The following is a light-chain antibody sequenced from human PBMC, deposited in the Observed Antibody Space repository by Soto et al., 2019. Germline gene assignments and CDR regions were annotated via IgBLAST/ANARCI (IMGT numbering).Light chain of an antibody. CDR1: QTISSW. J-gene: IGKJ1*01. Sequence: EIKMTQSPSTLSGYIGDRVTITCRASQTISSWLAWYQQKPGKAPKLLIYKASTLKSGVPSRFSGSGSGTEFTLTISSLQPDDFATYYCQHYNSYSEAFAQGA. CDR2: KAS. CDR3: QHYNSYSEA. V-gene: IGKV1-5*03.